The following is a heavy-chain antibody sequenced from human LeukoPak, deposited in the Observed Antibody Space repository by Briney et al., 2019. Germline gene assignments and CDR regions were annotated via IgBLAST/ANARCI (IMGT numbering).Heavy chain of an antibody. CDR2: ISSSGSTI. J-gene: IGHJ4*02. CDR1: GFTFSSYV. Sequence: GGSLRLSCAASGFTFSSYVMNWVREAPGKGLEWVSYISSSGSTIYYADSVKGRFTISRDNAKNSLYLQMNSLRAEDTAVYYCARYETGYLDYWGQGTLVTVSS. CDR3: ARYETGYLDY. V-gene: IGHV3-48*03. D-gene: IGHD1-1*01.